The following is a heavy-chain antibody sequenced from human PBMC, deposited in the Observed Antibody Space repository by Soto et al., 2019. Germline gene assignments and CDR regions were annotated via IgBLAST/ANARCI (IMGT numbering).Heavy chain of an antibody. CDR1: GFTFSSYG. D-gene: IGHD3-22*01. Sequence: PGGSLRLSCAASGFTFSSYGMHWVRQAPGKGLEWVAVIWYDGSNKYYADSVKGRFTISRDNSKNTLYLQMNSLRAEDTAVYYCARDMYYYDSSGSIVIDYWGQGTLVTVSS. J-gene: IGHJ4*02. CDR2: IWYDGSNK. CDR3: ARDMYYYDSSGSIVIDY. V-gene: IGHV3-33*01.